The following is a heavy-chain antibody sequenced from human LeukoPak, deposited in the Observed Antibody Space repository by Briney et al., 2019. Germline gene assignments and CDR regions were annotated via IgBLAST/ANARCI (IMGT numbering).Heavy chain of an antibody. CDR3: AKDRVGWLQFRGSDY. D-gene: IGHD5-24*01. J-gene: IGHJ4*02. CDR2: ISGSGANT. V-gene: IGHV3-23*01. CDR1: GFTFSSYA. Sequence: GGSLRLSCAASGFTFSSYAMSWVRQAPGKGLEWVSAISGSGANTYYADSVKGRFTISRDNSKNTLYLQMNSLRGEDTAVYYCAKDRVGWLQFRGSDYCGPRTLVTVSS.